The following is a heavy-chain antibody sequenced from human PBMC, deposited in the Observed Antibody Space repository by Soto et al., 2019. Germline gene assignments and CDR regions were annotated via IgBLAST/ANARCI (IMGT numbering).Heavy chain of an antibody. CDR1: GCTFSSYA. J-gene: IGHJ5*02. D-gene: IGHD3-22*01. CDR2: IIPIFGTA. Sequence: QVQLVQSGAEVKKLGSSVKVSCKASGCTFSSYAISWVRQAPGQGLEWMGGIIPIFGTANYAQKLQGGLPITADESTSTAYMELSSLRSEDTAVDYCAGEPESSGYPRRFDPWGPGTLVTVSS. CDR3: AGEPESSGYPRRFDP. V-gene: IGHV1-69*12.